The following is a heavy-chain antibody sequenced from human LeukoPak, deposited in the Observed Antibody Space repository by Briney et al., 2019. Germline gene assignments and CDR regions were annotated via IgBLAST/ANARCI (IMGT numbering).Heavy chain of an antibody. V-gene: IGHV3-23*01. CDR3: AKGSYYYDSADYFDY. CDR1: GFTFSSYA. D-gene: IGHD3-22*01. CDR2: LSGSGGNT. J-gene: IGHJ4*02. Sequence: GVSLRLSCAASGFTFSSYAMSWVRQAPGKGLEWVSTLSGSGGNTYYADSVKGRVTISRDNSKNTLYLQMNSLRAEDTAVYHCAKGSYYYDSADYFDYWGQGILVTVSS.